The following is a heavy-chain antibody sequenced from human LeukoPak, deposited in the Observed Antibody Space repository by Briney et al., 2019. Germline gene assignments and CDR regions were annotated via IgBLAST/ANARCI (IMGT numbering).Heavy chain of an antibody. Sequence: ASVKVSFKVSGYTLTELSIHWVRQAPGKGLEWMGGFDPEDGETIYAQKFQGRVTMTEDTSTDTAYMELSSLRSEDTAVYYCATGILGYCSGGSCKSEYFQHWGQGTLVTVSS. V-gene: IGHV1-24*01. D-gene: IGHD2-15*01. CDR3: ATGILGYCSGGSCKSEYFQH. J-gene: IGHJ1*01. CDR2: FDPEDGET. CDR1: GYTLTELS.